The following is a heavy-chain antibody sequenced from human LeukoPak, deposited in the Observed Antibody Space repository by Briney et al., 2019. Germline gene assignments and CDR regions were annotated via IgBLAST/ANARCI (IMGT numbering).Heavy chain of an antibody. V-gene: IGHV3-48*01. J-gene: IGHJ4*02. D-gene: IGHD3-9*01. Sequence: GGSLRLSCAASGFTFSMYSMNWVRQAPGKGLEWVAYISSGSSTKYYADSVKGRFTISRDNAKKSLYLQMNSLRAEDTAVYYCAKDWSDILTGYLNYFDYWGQGTLVTVSS. CDR3: AKDWSDILTGYLNYFDY. CDR1: GFTFSMYS. CDR2: ISSGSSTK.